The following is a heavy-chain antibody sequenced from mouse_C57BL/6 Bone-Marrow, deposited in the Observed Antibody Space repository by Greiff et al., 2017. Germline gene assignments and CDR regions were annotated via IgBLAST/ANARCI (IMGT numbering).Heavy chain of an antibody. CDR3: ARGGLYDGYYGIAY. CDR2: IYPGDGDT. Sequence: QVQLKQSGPELVKPGASVKISCKASGYAFSSSWMNWVKQRPGKGLEWIGRIYPGDGDTNYNGKFKGKATLTADKSSSTAYMQLSSLTSEDSAVYFCARGGLYDGYYGIAYWGQGTLVTVSA. CDR1: GYAFSSSW. D-gene: IGHD2-3*01. V-gene: IGHV1-82*01. J-gene: IGHJ3*01.